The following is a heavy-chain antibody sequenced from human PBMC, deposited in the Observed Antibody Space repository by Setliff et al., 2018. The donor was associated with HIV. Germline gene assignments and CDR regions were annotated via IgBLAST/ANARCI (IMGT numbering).Heavy chain of an antibody. J-gene: IGHJ3*02. D-gene: IGHD3-22*01. CDR2: IYHSGST. CDR3: ARLSDDRYYYDSSGYRGFDI. CDR1: GYSVSSGYH. Sequence: PSETLSLTCAVSGYSVSSGYHWGWIRQPPRKGLEWIGSIYHSGSTYYNPSLKSRVTISVDTSKNQFSLKLSSVTAADTAVYYCARLSDDRYYYDSSGYRGFDIWGQGTMVTVSS. V-gene: IGHV4-38-2*01.